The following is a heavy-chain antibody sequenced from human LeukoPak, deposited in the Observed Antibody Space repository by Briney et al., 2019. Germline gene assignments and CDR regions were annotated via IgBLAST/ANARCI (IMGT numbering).Heavy chain of an antibody. V-gene: IGHV3-30*02. CDR2: IRYDGSNK. CDR1: GFTFSSYG. J-gene: IGHJ4*02. CDR3: AKDSVGVLGYCSSTSCLNLPD. D-gene: IGHD2-2*01. Sequence: GGSLRLSCAASGFTFSSYGMHWVRQAPGKGLEWVAFIRYDGSNKYYADSVKGRFTISRDNSKNTLYLQMNSLRAEDTAVYYCAKDSVGVLGYCSSTSCLNLPDWGQGTLVTVSS.